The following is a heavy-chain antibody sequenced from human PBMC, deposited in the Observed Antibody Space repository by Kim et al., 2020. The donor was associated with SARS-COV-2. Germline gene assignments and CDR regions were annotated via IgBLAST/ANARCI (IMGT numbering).Heavy chain of an antibody. CDR1: GFTFSSYA. V-gene: IGHV3-23*01. D-gene: IGHD2-21*02. J-gene: IGHJ3*02. CDR2: ISGSGGST. CDR3: AKGGVVVTAIFSSDAFDI. Sequence: GGSLRLSCAASGFTFSSYAMSWVRQAPGKGLEWVSAISGSGGSTYYADSVKGRFTISRDNSKNTLYLQMNSLRAEDTAVYYCAKGGVVVTAIFSSDAFDIWGQGTMVTVSS.